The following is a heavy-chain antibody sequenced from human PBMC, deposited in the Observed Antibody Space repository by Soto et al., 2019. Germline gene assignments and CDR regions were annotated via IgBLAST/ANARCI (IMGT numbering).Heavy chain of an antibody. J-gene: IGHJ4*02. Sequence: GGSLRLSCAASGFTFSSYAMNWVRQTQEKGLEWVSSISSTSSYTHYSDSVKGRFTISRDNANNTLYLQMNSLQTEDTAVYYCTTSGYTYGNSVDYWGQGTPVTVSS. V-gene: IGHV3-21*03. CDR2: ISSTSSYT. CDR3: TTSGYTYGNSVDY. D-gene: IGHD5-18*01. CDR1: GFTFSSYA.